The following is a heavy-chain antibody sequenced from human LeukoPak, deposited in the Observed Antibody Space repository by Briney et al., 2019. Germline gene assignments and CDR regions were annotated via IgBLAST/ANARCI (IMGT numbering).Heavy chain of an antibody. V-gene: IGHV3-48*02. Sequence: PGGSLRPSCAASGFTFSSYSMNWVRQAPGKGLEWVSYISSSSSTIYYADSVKGRLTISRDNAKNSLYLQMNSLRDEDTAMYYCARDVQRRFDPWGQGTLVTVSS. CDR2: ISSSSSTI. D-gene: IGHD6-25*01. CDR3: ARDVQRRFDP. CDR1: GFTFSSYS. J-gene: IGHJ5*02.